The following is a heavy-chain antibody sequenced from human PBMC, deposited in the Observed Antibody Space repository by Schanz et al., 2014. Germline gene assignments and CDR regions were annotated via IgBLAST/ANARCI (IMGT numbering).Heavy chain of an antibody. CDR2: ISSSGSYI. D-gene: IGHD3-9*01. J-gene: IGHJ4*02. CDR3: ARDSMPNYDFLTAYYSIDY. Sequence: EVKLVESGGGAVRPGGSLRLSCAASGFTLSSYWMHWVRQVPGKGLEWVSSISSSGSYIHYADSVKGRFTISRDNAKNTLYLQMNSLRAEDTAVYYCARDSMPNYDFLTAYYSIDYWGQGTLVTVSS. V-gene: IGHV3-21*02. CDR1: GFTLSSYW.